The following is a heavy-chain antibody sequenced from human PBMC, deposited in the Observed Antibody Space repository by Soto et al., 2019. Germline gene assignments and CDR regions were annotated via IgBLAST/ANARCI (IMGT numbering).Heavy chain of an antibody. J-gene: IGHJ3*02. D-gene: IGHD2-8*02. CDR1: GFTFSDYF. CDR3: ARPRGLGTAAFDI. V-gene: IGHV3-11*06. CDR2: ISSGSSST. Sequence: QVQLVESGGGLVKPGGSLRLSCAASGFTFSDYFMTWIRQAPGKGLEWVSYISSGSSSTNYADSVKGRFTISRDNAKNSVSLQMSSLRAEDTAVYDCARPRGLGTAAFDIWGQGTMVTVFS.